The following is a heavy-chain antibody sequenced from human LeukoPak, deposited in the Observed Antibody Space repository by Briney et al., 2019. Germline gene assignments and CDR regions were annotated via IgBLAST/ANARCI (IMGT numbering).Heavy chain of an antibody. V-gene: IGHV1-46*01. D-gene: IGHD2-2*01. J-gene: IGHJ6*03. Sequence: GASVKVSCKASEYTFTSYYMHWVRQAPGQGLEWMGIINPSGGSTSYAQKFQGRVTMTRDTSTSTVYMELSSLRSEDTAVYYCARDRGCSSTSCYGDYYYYYMDVWGKGTTVTVSS. CDR1: EYTFTSYY. CDR3: ARDRGCSSTSCYGDYYYYYMDV. CDR2: INPSGGST.